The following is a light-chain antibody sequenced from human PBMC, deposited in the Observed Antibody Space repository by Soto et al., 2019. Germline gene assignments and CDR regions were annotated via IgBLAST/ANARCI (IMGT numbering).Light chain of an antibody. Sequence: QSALTQPASVSGSPGQSITISGTGTIGDIGSYNRVSWYQQHPGKATKLIIYEVTDRPSGVSNRFSGSKSGNTASLTISGLQAEDEAEYYCSSYTNINTRACVFGTGTQVTVL. V-gene: IGLV2-14*01. CDR3: SSYTNINTRACV. J-gene: IGLJ1*01. CDR2: EVT. CDR1: IGDIGSYNR.